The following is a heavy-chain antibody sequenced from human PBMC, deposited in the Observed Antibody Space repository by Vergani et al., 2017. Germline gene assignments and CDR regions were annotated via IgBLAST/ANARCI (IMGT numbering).Heavy chain of an antibody. D-gene: IGHD3-9*01. CDR3: ARDGYYDILTGYYSYYGMDV. CDR1: GFTFSDYY. J-gene: IGHJ6*02. Sequence: QVQLVESGGGLVKPGGSLRLSCAASGFTFSDYYMSWIRQAPGKGLEWVSYISSSGSTIYYADPVKGRFTISRDNAKNSLYLQMNSLRAEDTAVYYCARDGYYDILTGYYSYYGMDVWGQGTTVTVSS. V-gene: IGHV3-11*01. CDR2: ISSSGSTI.